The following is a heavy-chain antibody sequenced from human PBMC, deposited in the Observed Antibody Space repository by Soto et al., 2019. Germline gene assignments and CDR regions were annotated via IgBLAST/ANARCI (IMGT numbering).Heavy chain of an antibody. J-gene: IGHJ3*02. CDR1: GGSVSSGSCY. CDR2: IYYSGST. V-gene: IGHV4-61*01. Sequence: SETLSLTCTVSGGSVSSGSCYWSWIRQPPGKGLEWIGYIYYSGSTNYNPSLKSRVTISVDTSKNQFSLKLSSVTAADTAVYYCARDSAFDIWGQGTMVTVSS. CDR3: ARDSAFDI.